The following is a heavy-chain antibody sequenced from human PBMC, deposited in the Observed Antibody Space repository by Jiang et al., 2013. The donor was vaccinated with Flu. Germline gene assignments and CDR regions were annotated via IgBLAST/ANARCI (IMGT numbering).Heavy chain of an antibody. D-gene: IGHD4-11*01. CDR3: ARQQYSSYEYYFYMDV. J-gene: IGHJ6*03. CDR1: GFTFTNNY. Sequence: SGAEVKRPGASVKVSCKTSGFTFTNNYVHWVRQAPGQGPEWMGLVNPSDGSTSYAQKFQGRVTMTADTSTSTVYMELSSLRSEDTAVYYCARQQYSSYEYYFYMDVWGKGATVTVSS. V-gene: IGHV1-46*01. CDR2: VNPSDGST.